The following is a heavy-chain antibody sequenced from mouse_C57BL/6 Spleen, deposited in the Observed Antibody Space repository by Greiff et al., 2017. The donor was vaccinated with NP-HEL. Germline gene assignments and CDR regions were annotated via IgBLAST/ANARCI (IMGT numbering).Heavy chain of an antibody. CDR2: ISYSGST. D-gene: IGHD2-4*01. CDR1: GYSITSGYD. CDR3: ARYDYDGAMDY. V-gene: IGHV3-1*01. J-gene: IGHJ4*01. Sequence: VQLQQSGPGMVKPSQSLSLTCTVTGYSITSGYDWHWIRHFPGNKLEWMGYISYSGSTNYNPSLKSRISITHDTSKNHFFLKLNSVTTEDTATYYCARYDYDGAMDYWGQGTSVTVSS.